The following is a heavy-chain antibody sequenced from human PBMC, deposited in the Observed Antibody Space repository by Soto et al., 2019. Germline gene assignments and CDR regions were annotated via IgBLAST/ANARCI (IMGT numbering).Heavy chain of an antibody. D-gene: IGHD6-19*01. J-gene: IGHJ4*02. CDR1: GFTFSSYW. V-gene: IGHV3-74*01. Sequence: EVQLVESGGGLVQPGGSLRLSCAASGFTFSSYWMHWVRHAPGKGLVCVSLISPDGSYRIYADSVKGRFTISRDNAKNTLYLQMNSLRPEDTAMYFCARGMAVTRGFDYWGQGSLVTVSS. CDR3: ARGMAVTRGFDY. CDR2: ISPDGSYR.